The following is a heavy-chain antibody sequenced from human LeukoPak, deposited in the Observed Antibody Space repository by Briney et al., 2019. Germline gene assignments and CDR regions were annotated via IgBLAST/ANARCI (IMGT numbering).Heavy chain of an antibody. CDR3: ARGIADPYSFDS. D-gene: IGHD6-13*01. CDR1: GGSISPYY. Sequence: SETLSLTCSVSGGSISPYYWSWIRQPPGKGLEWIGYIYYSGTTNYNPSLQSRVTMSVDKSKNQFSLNLSSVTAADTAVYYCARGIADPYSFDSWGQGTLVTVSS. V-gene: IGHV4-59*12. CDR2: IYYSGTT. J-gene: IGHJ4*02.